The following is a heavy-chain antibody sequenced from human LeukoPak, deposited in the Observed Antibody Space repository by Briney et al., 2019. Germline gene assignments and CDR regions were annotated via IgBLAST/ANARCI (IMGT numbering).Heavy chain of an antibody. CDR2: INAGNGNT. D-gene: IGHD6-19*01. V-gene: IGHV1-3*01. CDR1: GYTFTSYA. J-gene: IGHJ5*02. CDR3: ASSIAVAGTRMITARWFDP. Sequence: ASVKVSCKASGYTFTSYAMHWVRQAPGQTPEWMGWINAGNGNTKYSQKFQGRVTITRDTSASTAYMELSSLRSEDTAVYYCASSIAVAGTRMITARWFDPWGQGTLVTVSS.